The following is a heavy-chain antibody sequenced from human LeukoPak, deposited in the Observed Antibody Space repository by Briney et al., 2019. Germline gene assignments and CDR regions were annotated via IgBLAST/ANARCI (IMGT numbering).Heavy chain of an antibody. J-gene: IGHJ4*02. D-gene: IGHD3-10*01. CDR3: ARDDYGSGSYYLRY. V-gene: IGHV1-69*04. Sequence: GASAKVSFKASGGTFSSYAISWVRQAPGQGLEWMGRIIPILGIANYAQKFQGRVTITADKSTSTAYMELSSLRSEDTAVYYCARDDYGSGSYYLRYWGQGTLVTVSS. CDR1: GGTFSSYA. CDR2: IIPILGIA.